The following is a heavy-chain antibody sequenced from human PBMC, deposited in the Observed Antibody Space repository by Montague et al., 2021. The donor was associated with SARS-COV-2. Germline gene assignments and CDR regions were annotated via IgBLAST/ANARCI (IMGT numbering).Heavy chain of an antibody. V-gene: IGHV4-4*02. CDR2: IYHTGST. D-gene: IGHD2-15*01. CDR1: GDSISTDNW. Sequence: SETLSLTCVVSGDSISTDNWWTWVRLPPGKGLEWVGEIYHTGSTKYKPSLKSRVTISVDTSKNQFSLKLSSVTAADTAVYYCARGSGCSGGSCYSEWDPYYYYGMDVWGQGTTVTVSS. CDR3: ARGSGCSGGSCYSEWDPYYYYGMDV. J-gene: IGHJ6*02.